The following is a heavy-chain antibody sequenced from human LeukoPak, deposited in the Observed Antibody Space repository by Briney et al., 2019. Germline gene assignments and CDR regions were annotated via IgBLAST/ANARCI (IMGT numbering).Heavy chain of an antibody. CDR3: ARAGTAAAGTRNWFDP. V-gene: IGHV3-48*03. CDR1: GFTFSSYE. J-gene: IGHJ5*02. Sequence: GGSLRLSCAASGFTFSSYEMNWVRQAPGKGLEWVSYISSSGSTIYYADSVKGRFTISRDNAKNSLYLQMNSLRAEDTAVYYCARAGTAAAGTRNWFDPWGQGTLVTVSS. CDR2: ISSSGSTI. D-gene: IGHD6-13*01.